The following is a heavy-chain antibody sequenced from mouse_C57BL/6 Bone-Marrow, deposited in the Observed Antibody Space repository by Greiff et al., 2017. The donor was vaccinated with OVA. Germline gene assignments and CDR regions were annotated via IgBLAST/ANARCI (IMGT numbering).Heavy chain of an antibody. J-gene: IGHJ4*01. D-gene: IGHD1-1*01. V-gene: IGHV5-6*01. Sequence: EVKLVESGGDLVKPGGSLKLSCAASGFTFSSYGMSWVRQTPDKRLEWVATISSGGSYTYYPDSVKGRFTISRDNAKNTLYLQMSSLKSEDTAMYYCARHVYYGSSGYAMDYWGQGTSVTVSS. CDR1: GFTFSSYG. CDR3: ARHVYYGSSGYAMDY. CDR2: ISSGGSYT.